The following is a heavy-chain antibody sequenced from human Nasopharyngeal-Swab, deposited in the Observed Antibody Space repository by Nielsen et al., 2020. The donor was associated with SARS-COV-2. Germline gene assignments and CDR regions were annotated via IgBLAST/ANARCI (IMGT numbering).Heavy chain of an antibody. CDR1: GFTVSSNY. V-gene: IGHV3-53*01. Sequence: GESLKISCAASGFTVSSNYMSWVRQAPGKGLEWVSVIYSGGSTYYADSVKGRFTISRDNSKNTLYLQMNSLRAEDTAVYYCARVSIRFGEYSLYYYGMDVCGQGTTFTVSS. J-gene: IGHJ6*02. CDR2: IYSGGST. D-gene: IGHD3-10*01. CDR3: ARVSIRFGEYSLYYYGMDV.